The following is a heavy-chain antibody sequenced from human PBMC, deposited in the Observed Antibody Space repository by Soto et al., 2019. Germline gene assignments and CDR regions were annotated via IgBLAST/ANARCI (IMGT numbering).Heavy chain of an antibody. CDR2: IYYSGSS. CDR1: GGSVNSGFYY. D-gene: IGHD1-1*01. Sequence: QLLESGPGLVKPSETLSLTCTVSGGSVNSGFYYWSWIRQPPGKGLDWIGYIYYSGSSNYTPSIKSRVTISVDTSKNQFSLKLSSVTAADTAVYYCARGLVGQLGRRGHFEYWGQGTPVTVSS. J-gene: IGHJ4*02. V-gene: IGHV4-61*01. CDR3: ARGLVGQLGRRGHFEY.